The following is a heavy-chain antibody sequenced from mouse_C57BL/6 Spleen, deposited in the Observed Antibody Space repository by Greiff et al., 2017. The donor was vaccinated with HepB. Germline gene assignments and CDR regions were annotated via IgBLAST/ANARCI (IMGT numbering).Heavy chain of an antibody. CDR3: ARGRYGSSYSFAY. V-gene: IGHV5-17*01. CDR2: ISSGSSTI. Sequence: EVKLMESGGGLVKPGGSLKLSCAASGFTFSDYGMHWVRQAPEKGLEWVAYISSGSSTIYYADTVKGRFTISRDNAKNTLFLQMTSLSSEDTAMYYCARGRYGSSYSFAYWGQGTLVTVSA. D-gene: IGHD1-1*01. J-gene: IGHJ3*01. CDR1: GFTFSDYG.